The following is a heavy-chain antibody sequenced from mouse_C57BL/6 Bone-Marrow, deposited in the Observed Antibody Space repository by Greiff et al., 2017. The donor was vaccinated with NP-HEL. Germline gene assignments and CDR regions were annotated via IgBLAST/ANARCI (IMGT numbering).Heavy chain of an antibody. CDR1: EYEFPSHD. V-gene: IGHV5-2*01. CDR2: INSDGGST. Sequence: EVKLVESGGGLVQPGESLKLSCESNEYEFPSHDMSWVRKTPEKRLELVAAINSDGGSTYYPDTMERRFIISRDNTKKTLYLQMSSLRSEDTALYYCARRFTTGTGWYFDVWGTGTTVTVSS. D-gene: IGHD4-1*02. J-gene: IGHJ1*03. CDR3: ARRFTTGTGWYFDV.